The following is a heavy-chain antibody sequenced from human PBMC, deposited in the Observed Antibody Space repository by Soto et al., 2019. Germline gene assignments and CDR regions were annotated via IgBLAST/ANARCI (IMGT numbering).Heavy chain of an antibody. J-gene: IGHJ6*02. V-gene: IGHV3-48*03. Sequence: GWSLRLSCASSVFTFSSYEMNWVRQAPGKGLEWVSYISSSGSTIYYADSVKGRFTISRDNAKNSLYLQMNSLRAEDTAVYYCARVGYSSSSADYYYGMDVWGQGTTVTVSS. D-gene: IGHD6-6*01. CDR2: ISSSGSTI. CDR3: ARVGYSSSSADYYYGMDV. CDR1: VFTFSSYE.